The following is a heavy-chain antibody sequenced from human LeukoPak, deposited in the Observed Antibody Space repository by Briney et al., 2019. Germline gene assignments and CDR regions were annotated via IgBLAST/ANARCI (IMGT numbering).Heavy chain of an antibody. CDR1: GYSFTSYW. CDR2: IYPGDSDT. D-gene: IGHD3-10*01. Sequence: GESQKISGKGSGYSFTSYWIGWMRQMPGKGLEWMGIIYPGDSDTRYSPCFQGQVTIPVDKSISPAYLQWSSLQASDTAMYYCARLPSVRGVDRYFDYWGQGTLATVSS. CDR3: ARLPSVRGVDRYFDY. V-gene: IGHV5-51*01. J-gene: IGHJ4*02.